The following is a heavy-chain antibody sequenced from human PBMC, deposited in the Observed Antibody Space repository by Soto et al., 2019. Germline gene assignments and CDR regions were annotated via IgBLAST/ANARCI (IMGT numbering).Heavy chain of an antibody. CDR3: ARLNGYCISTNCHGYYGMDV. CDR2: IYSSENT. Sequence: PSDTLSLTCSVSGGFVSSSSYSWGWIRQSPGKGLEWIGTIYSSENTYYNPSLLSRVTISVDTSKNEFSLRLSSVTAADTAVYYCARLNGYCISTNCHGYYGMDVWGQGTTVTVSS. V-gene: IGHV4-39*01. J-gene: IGHJ6*02. D-gene: IGHD2-2*03. CDR1: GGFVSSSSYS.